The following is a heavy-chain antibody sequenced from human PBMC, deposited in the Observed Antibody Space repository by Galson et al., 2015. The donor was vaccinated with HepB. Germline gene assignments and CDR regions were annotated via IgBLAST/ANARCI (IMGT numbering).Heavy chain of an antibody. V-gene: IGHV3-23*01. CDR3: ANGGVVTQMADY. CDR1: GFTFSSYA. J-gene: IGHJ4*02. Sequence: SLRLSCAVSGFTFSSYAMGWVRQAPEKGLEWVSGISGSGGTTYYADSVKGRFTISRDNSKNTLYLQMNSLRAEDTAVYYCANGGVVTQMADYWGQGTLVTVSS. D-gene: IGHD2-21*02. CDR2: ISGSGGTT.